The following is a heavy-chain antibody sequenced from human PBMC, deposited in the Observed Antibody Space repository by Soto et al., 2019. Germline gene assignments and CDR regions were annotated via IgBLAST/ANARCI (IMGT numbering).Heavy chain of an antibody. CDR2: INHSGST. V-gene: IGHV4-34*01. D-gene: IGHD6-6*01. CDR1: GGSLSGYY. Sequence: PSETLSLTCAVYGGSLSGYYWSWIRQPPGKGLEWIGEINHSGSTNYNPSLKSRVTISVDTSKNQFSLKLSSVTAADTAVYYCARGRGGIAARPDVTYYYYYGMDVWGQGTTVTVSS. CDR3: ARGRGGIAARPDVTYYYYYGMDV. J-gene: IGHJ6*02.